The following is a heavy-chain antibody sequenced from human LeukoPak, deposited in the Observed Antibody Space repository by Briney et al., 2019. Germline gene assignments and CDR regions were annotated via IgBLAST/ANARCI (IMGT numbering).Heavy chain of an antibody. Sequence: PSETLSLTCTVSGGSVSREGHYWNWIRQHPERGLEWIGYIYHSGSPSYNPSLQSRLTISLDTSKIQFSLKLRSVTAADTAVYYCARDGLEDTSAYDYWGQGMLVTVSS. D-gene: IGHD3-16*01. CDR1: GGSVSREGHY. CDR2: IYHSGSP. CDR3: ARDGLEDTSAYDY. J-gene: IGHJ4*02. V-gene: IGHV4-31*02.